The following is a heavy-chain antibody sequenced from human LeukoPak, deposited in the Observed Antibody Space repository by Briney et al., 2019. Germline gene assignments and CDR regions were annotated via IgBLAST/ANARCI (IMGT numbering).Heavy chain of an antibody. J-gene: IGHJ3*02. Sequence: SGPTLVKPTQTLTLTCTFSDFSLNTGGVDVGWIRQPPGKALEWLALIYWDDDKRYSPSLKSRLTITKDTSKNQVVLTMTNMDPVDTATYYCSRRDSSRSFDIWGQGTMVTVSS. D-gene: IGHD3-22*01. CDR2: IYWDDDK. V-gene: IGHV2-5*02. CDR3: SRRDSSRSFDI. CDR1: DFSLNTGGVD.